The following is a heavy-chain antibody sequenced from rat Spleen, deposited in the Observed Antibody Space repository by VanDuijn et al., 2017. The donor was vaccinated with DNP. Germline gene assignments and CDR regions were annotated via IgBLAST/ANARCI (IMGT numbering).Heavy chain of an antibody. D-gene: IGHD4-3*01. CDR2: IRYDGGST. V-gene: IGHV5-31*01. Sequence: EVQLVDSGGDLVLPGRSLKLSCVASGFTFNKSWMTWIRQVPGKGLEWVAYIRYDGGSTYYGDSVKGRFTISRDNAESTLYLQMNSLRSEDMATYYCARWYNSGYYFDYWGQGVMVTVSS. CDR1: GFTFNKSW. J-gene: IGHJ2*01. CDR3: ARWYNSGYYFDY.